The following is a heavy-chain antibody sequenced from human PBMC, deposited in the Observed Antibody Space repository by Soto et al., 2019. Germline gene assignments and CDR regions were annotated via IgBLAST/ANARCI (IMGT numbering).Heavy chain of an antibody. V-gene: IGHV3-21*01. D-gene: IGHD3-9*01. Sequence: GGSLRLSCAASEFTFSYYSMNWVRQTPGKGLEWVSSISGSSTYIYYADSVKGRFTISRDNAKNSLYLQMSSLRAEDTAVYYCAKPLTTGYYFPFDYWGQGTLVTVSS. J-gene: IGHJ4*02. CDR3: AKPLTTGYYFPFDY. CDR2: ISGSSTYI. CDR1: EFTFSYYS.